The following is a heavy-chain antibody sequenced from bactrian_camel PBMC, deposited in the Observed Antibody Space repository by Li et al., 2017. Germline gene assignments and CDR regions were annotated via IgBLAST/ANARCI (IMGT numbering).Heavy chain of an antibody. CDR1: GFTFSSSE. CDR2: INNGGGIT. CDR3: AKDPTPTDGWATDFGS. J-gene: IGHJ6*01. D-gene: IGHD1*01. V-gene: IGHV3S40*01. Sequence: DVQLVESGGGLVQTGGSLRLSCTASGFTFSSSEMSWVRQAPGKGLEWVSSINNGGGITAYADFVKGRFTISRDNAKNTLYLQLSSLKTEDTAMYFAAKDPTPTDGWATDFGSWAQGTQVTVS.